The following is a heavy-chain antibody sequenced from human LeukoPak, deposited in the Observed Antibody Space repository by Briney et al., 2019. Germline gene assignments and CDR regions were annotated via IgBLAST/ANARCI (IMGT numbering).Heavy chain of an antibody. CDR2: IKQDGSQE. J-gene: IGHJ4*02. CDR3: ARASSSHHYSY. CDR1: RFTLSTYW. D-gene: IGHD2-2*01. Sequence: GGSLRLSCAASRFTLSTYWMSWVRQAPGKGLEWVAHIKQDGSQEYYVDSVKGRFTISRDSAKNSLYLQMNSLRAEDTAVYYCARASSSHHYSYWGQGTLVTVSS. V-gene: IGHV3-7*01.